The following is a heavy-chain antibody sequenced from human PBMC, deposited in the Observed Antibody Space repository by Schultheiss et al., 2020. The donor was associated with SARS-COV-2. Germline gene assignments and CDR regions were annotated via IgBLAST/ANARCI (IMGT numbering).Heavy chain of an antibody. CDR2: IIPIFGTA. V-gene: IGHV1-69*05. Sequence: SVKVSCKASGGTFSSYAISWVRQAPGQGLEWMGGIIPIFGTANYAQKFQERVTITRDMSTSTAYMELSSLRSEDTAVYYCAAAPKPITMVRWYYGMDVWGQGTTVTVSS. J-gene: IGHJ6*02. CDR1: GGTFSSYA. D-gene: IGHD3-10*01. CDR3: AAAPKPITMVRWYYGMDV.